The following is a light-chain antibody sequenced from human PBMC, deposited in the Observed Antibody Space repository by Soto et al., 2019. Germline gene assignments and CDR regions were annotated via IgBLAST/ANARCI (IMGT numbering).Light chain of an antibody. CDR2: GAS. CDR1: QSVSNN. V-gene: IGKV3-15*01. Sequence: EIVMTHSPATLSVSPGERATLSCRASQSVSNNLAWYQQKPGQAPRLLIYGASTRDTAIPARFSGSGCGKEFTLTISRLQSEDFAVYFCQQYDNWPYTFGQGTKLEIK. CDR3: QQYDNWPYT. J-gene: IGKJ2*01.